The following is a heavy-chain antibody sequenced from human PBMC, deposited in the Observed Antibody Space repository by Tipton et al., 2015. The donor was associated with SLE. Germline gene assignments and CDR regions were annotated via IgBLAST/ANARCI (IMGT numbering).Heavy chain of an antibody. CDR2: IDDGGSTI. CDR1: GFSFSSYA. Sequence: SLRLSCAASGFSFSSYAFHWVRQAPGKGLEWVSYIDDGGSTIYYADSVKGRFTISRDSAKNSLYLQMNSPRAEDTAVYYCARASGSEGWYFDLWGRGTLVTVSS. D-gene: IGHD1-26*01. J-gene: IGHJ2*01. V-gene: IGHV3-48*03. CDR3: ARASGSEGWYFDL.